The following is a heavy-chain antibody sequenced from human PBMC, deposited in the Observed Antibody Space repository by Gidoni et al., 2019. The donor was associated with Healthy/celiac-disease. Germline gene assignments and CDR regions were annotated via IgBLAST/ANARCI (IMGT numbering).Heavy chain of an antibody. J-gene: IGHJ5*02. D-gene: IGHD6-13*01. Sequence: EVQLVESGGGLVKPGGSLRLSCAASGFPFSSYSMNWVRQAPGKVLEWVSSISSSSSYIYYADSVKGRFTISRDNAKNSLYLQMNSLRAEDTAVYYCARDPLRYSDNWFDPWGQGTLVTVSS. CDR2: ISSSSSYI. V-gene: IGHV3-21*01. CDR3: ARDPLRYSDNWFDP. CDR1: GFPFSSYS.